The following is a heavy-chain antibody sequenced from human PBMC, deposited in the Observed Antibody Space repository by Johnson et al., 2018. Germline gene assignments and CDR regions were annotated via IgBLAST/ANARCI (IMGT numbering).Heavy chain of an antibody. Sequence: VQLVESGGGLVKPGGSLSLSCAASGFTFRTYTMSWVRQAPGQGLEWVSSISGSSLYKYYADSMKGRFTISRDNAKNSLYLQIDSLRAEDTAVYYCAKGGGPNYYYYYGMEVWGQGTTVTVSS. D-gene: IGHD3-16*01. CDR2: ISGSSLYK. J-gene: IGHJ6*02. CDR3: AKGGGPNYYYYYGMEV. CDR1: GFTFRTYT. V-gene: IGHV3-21*04.